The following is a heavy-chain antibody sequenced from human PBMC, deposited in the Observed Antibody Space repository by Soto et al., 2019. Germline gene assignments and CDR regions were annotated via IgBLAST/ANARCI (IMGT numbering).Heavy chain of an antibody. D-gene: IGHD6-6*01. CDR1: GGTFSSYA. CDR3: ARGPIRQLVRATEFDY. CDR2: IIPIFGTA. Sequence: GASVKVSCKASGGTFSSYAISWVRQAPGQGLEWMGGIIPIFGTANYAQKFQGRVTITADESTSTAYMELSSLRSEDTAVYYCARGPIRQLVRATEFDYWGQGTLVTVSS. V-gene: IGHV1-69*13. J-gene: IGHJ4*02.